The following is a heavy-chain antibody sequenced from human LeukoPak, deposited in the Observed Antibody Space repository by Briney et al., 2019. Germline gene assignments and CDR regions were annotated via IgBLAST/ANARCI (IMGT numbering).Heavy chain of an antibody. CDR1: GGTFSSYA. Sequence: SVTVSCTASGGTFSSYAISWVRQAPGQGLEWMGGIIPIFGTANYAQKFQGRVTITADESTSTAYMELSSLRSEDTAVYYCARDDSSGEGMDVWGQGTTVTVSS. V-gene: IGHV1-69*01. D-gene: IGHD3-22*01. CDR2: IIPIFGTA. J-gene: IGHJ6*02. CDR3: ARDDSSGEGMDV.